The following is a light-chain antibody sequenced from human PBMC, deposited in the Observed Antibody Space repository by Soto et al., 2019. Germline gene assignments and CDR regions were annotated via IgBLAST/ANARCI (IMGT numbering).Light chain of an antibody. V-gene: IGLV2-23*01. Sequence: QSALTQPASVSGSPGQSITISCTGTRSDVGSYNLVSWYQLHPGTAPKLMIYEGSKRPSGVSNRFSGSKSGNTASLTISGLQAEDAADDYCCSYAGSSTYVVFGGGTKLTVL. CDR2: EGS. CDR3: CSYAGSSTYVV. J-gene: IGLJ2*01. CDR1: RSDVGSYNL.